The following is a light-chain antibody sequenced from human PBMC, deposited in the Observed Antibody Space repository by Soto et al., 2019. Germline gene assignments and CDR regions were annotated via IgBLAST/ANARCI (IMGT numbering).Light chain of an antibody. CDR1: QNISVW. Sequence: DIQMTQSPSTLSASVGDGVTITCRASQNISVWLAWYQQRPGKAPKFLIYDASNLETGVSSRFRGSRSGTEFTLTIRSLQPDDFETYYCQQYHSSSPTFGQGTKLEIK. J-gene: IGKJ2*01. V-gene: IGKV1-5*01. CDR3: QQYHSSSPT. CDR2: DAS.